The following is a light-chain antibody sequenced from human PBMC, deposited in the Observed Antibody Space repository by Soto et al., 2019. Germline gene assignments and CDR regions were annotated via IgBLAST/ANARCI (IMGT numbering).Light chain of an antibody. Sequence: QFTQNPSSLSASVGDRGTLTFRASPDISNYLVWYQQKPGKAPKPLIYAASTLQSGVPSRFSGSGSGTEFTLTISSLQPEDFATYYCQQLNSYPLTFGPGTKVDIK. CDR1: PDISNY. CDR3: QQLNSYPLT. CDR2: AAS. J-gene: IGKJ3*01. V-gene: IGKV1-9*01.